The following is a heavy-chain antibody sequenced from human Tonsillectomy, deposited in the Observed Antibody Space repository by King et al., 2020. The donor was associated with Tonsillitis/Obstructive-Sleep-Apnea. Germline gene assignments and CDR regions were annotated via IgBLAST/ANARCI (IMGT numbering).Heavy chain of an antibody. CDR2: INHIGST. CDR3: ARGPDYDVLTCSDYQYYYGMDA. D-gene: IGHD3-9*01. CDR1: GGSFTGYY. J-gene: IGHJ6*02. Sequence: VQLQQWGAGLLKPSETLSLTCAVYGGSFTGYYWNWIRQPPGKGLEWIGEINHIGSTNYNPSLKSRVTISVDTSKNQFSLRLSSVTAADTAVYYCARGPDYDVLTCSDYQYYYGMDAWGQGTTVTVSS. V-gene: IGHV4-34*01.